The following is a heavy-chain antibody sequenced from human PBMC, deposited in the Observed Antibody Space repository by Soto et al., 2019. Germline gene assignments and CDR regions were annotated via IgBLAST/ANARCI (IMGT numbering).Heavy chain of an antibody. J-gene: IGHJ6*02. Sequence: QVQLVQSGAEVKKPGSSVKVSCKASGGTFSSYAISWVRQAPGQGLEWMGGIIPIFGTANYVQKFQGRVTITADESTSTDYMGLSRVRAEVTAVNYCATVEVALVPAATPYYDYYGIDAWGQGTTVPVSS. D-gene: IGHD2-2*01. V-gene: IGHV1-69*12. CDR2: IIPIFGTA. CDR1: GGTFSSYA. CDR3: ATVEVALVPAATPYYDYYGIDA.